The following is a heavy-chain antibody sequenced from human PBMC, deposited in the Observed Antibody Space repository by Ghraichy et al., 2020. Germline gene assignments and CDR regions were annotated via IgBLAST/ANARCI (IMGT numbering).Heavy chain of an antibody. CDR1: GGSISSGSYY. Sequence: TLSLTCTVSGGSISSGSYYWSWIRQPAGKGLEWIGRIYTSGSTNYNPSLKSRVTISVDTSKNQFSLKLSSVTAADTAVYYCARDRRWTVVLDAFDIWGQGTMVTVSS. D-gene: IGHD4-23*01. CDR3: ARDRRWTVVLDAFDI. J-gene: IGHJ3*02. V-gene: IGHV4-61*02. CDR2: IYTSGST.